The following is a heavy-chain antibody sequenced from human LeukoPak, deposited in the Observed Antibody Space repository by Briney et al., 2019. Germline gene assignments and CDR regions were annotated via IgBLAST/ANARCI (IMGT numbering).Heavy chain of an antibody. Sequence: PGRSLRLSCAASGFNFGSYGMHWVRQAPGKGPVWVAVISYDGSSKYQADSVKGRFTISRDNSKNTLYLQMNSLRGEDTAVYHCARDQEWLRIVDYWGQGILVTVSS. CDR2: ISYDGSSK. D-gene: IGHD5-12*01. CDR1: GFNFGSYG. J-gene: IGHJ4*02. CDR3: ARDQEWLRIVDY. V-gene: IGHV3-30-3*01.